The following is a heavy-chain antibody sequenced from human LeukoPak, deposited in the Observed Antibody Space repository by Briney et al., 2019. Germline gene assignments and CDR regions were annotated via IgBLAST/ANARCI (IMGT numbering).Heavy chain of an antibody. CDR1: GGSFSGYY. D-gene: IGHD2-15*01. CDR2: INHSGST. Sequence: SETLSLTCAVYGGSFSGYYWSWIRQPPGKGLEWIGEINHSGSTNYNPSLKSRVPIAVARSTNQFSLNPSLVTAADTAVYYCARGVYCSGGSCYIPFDYWGQGALVTVSS. V-gene: IGHV4-34*01. J-gene: IGHJ4*02. CDR3: ARGVYCSGGSCYIPFDY.